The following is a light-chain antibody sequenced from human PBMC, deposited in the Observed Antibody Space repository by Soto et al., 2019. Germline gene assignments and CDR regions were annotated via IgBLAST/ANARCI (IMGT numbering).Light chain of an antibody. V-gene: IGLV1-40*01. CDR2: GIS. CDR3: QSYDSSLSGSWV. CDR1: SSNIGAGYD. J-gene: IGLJ3*02. Sequence: QSVLTQPPSVSGAPGQRVTISCTGSSSNIGAGYDVHWYQQLPGTAPKLLIYGISNRPSGVPDRFSGSKSGTSAPLAITGLQAEDEADYYCQSYDSSLSGSWVFGGGTKLTVL.